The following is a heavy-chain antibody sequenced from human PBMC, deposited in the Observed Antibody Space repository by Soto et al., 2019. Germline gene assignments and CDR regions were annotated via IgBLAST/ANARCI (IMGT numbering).Heavy chain of an antibody. Sequence: PGGSLRLSCAASGFSFSHCAMSWVRQAPGKGLEWVSAISGSCDTTFYADSMKGRFTISRDNSRDTVDLQMNRLRAEDTAVYVCARDQCSPLYTYCADGDVDWFDPWGRGTLVTVSS. CDR3: ARDQCSPLYTYCADGDVDWFDP. V-gene: IGHV3-23*01. J-gene: IGHJ5*02. CDR1: GFSFSHCA. CDR2: ISGSCDTT. D-gene: IGHD2-8*01.